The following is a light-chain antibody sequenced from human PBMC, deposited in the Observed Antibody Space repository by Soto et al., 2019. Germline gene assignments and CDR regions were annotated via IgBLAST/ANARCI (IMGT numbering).Light chain of an antibody. Sequence: EIVLTQSPGTLSLSPGERATLSCRASLSVSSSYLAWYQQKPGQAPRLLIYVASSRAAGIPDRFSGSGSGTDFTLTITRLEPEDFAVYFCQQYGSSPYTFGQGTRLDIK. V-gene: IGKV3-20*01. J-gene: IGKJ2*01. CDR2: VAS. CDR3: QQYGSSPYT. CDR1: LSVSSSY.